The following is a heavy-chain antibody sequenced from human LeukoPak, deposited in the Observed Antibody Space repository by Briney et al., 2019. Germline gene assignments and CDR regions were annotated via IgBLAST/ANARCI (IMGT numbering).Heavy chain of an antibody. CDR2: IYYSGST. CDR3: ARDHCSGGSCYPDY. V-gene: IGHV4-59*01. J-gene: IGHJ4*02. D-gene: IGHD2-15*01. CDR1: GGSISSYY. Sequence: SETLSLTCTVSGGSISSYYWSWIRQPPRKGLEWIGYIYYSGSTNYNPSLKSRVTISVDTSKNQFSLKLSSVTAADTAVHYCARDHCSGGSCYPDYWGQGTLVTVSS.